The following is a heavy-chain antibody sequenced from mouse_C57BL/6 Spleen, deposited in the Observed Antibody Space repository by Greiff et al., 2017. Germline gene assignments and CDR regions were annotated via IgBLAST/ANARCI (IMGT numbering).Heavy chain of an antibody. J-gene: IGHJ2*01. Sequence: QVQLKQSGPGLVQPSQSLSITCTVSGFSLTSYGVHWVRQSPGKGLEWLGVIWSGGSTDYNAAFISRLSISKDNSKSQVFFKMNSLQADDTAIYYCARKTDYGSSLDYWGQGTTLTVSS. CDR3: ARKTDYGSSLDY. CDR1: GFSLTSYG. CDR2: IWSGGST. V-gene: IGHV2-2*01. D-gene: IGHD1-1*01.